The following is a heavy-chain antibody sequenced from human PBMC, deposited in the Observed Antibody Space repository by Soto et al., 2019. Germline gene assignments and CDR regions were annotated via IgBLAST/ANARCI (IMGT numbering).Heavy chain of an antibody. CDR1: GFTFDDYT. Sequence: EVQLVESGGVMVQPGGSLRLSCAASGFTFDDYTMHWVRQAPGKGLEWVSLISWDGGSTYYADSVKGRFTISRDNSKNSLYLQMNSLRTEDTALYYCAKDNLWRGGGNSGFDYWGQGTLVTVSS. J-gene: IGHJ4*02. V-gene: IGHV3-43*01. D-gene: IGHD2-21*02. CDR3: AKDNLWRGGGNSGFDY. CDR2: ISWDGGST.